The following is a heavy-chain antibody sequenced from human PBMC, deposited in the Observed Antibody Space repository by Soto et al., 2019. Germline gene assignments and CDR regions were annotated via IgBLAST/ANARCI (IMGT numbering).Heavy chain of an antibody. Sequence: QVQLQESGPGLVKPSETLSLTCTVSGGSISSYYWSWIRQPPGKGLEWIGYIYYSGSTNYNPSLKSRATISVDTSKNQFSLKLSSVTAADTAVYSCARDAGRHITWAYYYYGMDVWGQGTTVTVSS. V-gene: IGHV4-59*01. CDR2: IYYSGST. CDR1: GGSISSYY. D-gene: IGHD1-20*01. CDR3: ARDAGRHITWAYYYYGMDV. J-gene: IGHJ6*02.